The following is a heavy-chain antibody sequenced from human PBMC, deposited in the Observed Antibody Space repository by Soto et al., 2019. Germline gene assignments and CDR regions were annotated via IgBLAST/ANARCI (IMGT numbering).Heavy chain of an antibody. J-gene: IGHJ4*02. CDR1: GGSFSGYY. Sequence: QVQLQQWGAGLLKPSETLSLTCAVYGGSFSGYYWSWIRQPPGKGLEWMGEINHSGSTNYNPSLKSRVTISVDTSKNQFSLKLSSVTAADTAVYYCARGPEAYYGSGSYHDYWGQGTLVTVSS. CDR2: INHSGST. CDR3: ARGPEAYYGSGSYHDY. V-gene: IGHV4-34*01. D-gene: IGHD3-10*01.